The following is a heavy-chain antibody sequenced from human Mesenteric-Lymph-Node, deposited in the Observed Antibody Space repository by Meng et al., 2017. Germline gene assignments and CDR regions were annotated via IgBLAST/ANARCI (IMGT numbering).Heavy chain of an antibody. CDR2: FDPEDGET. CDR3: ATDSGYPQYDYYGMDV. V-gene: IGHV1-24*01. J-gene: IGHJ6*02. Sequence: ASVKVSCKVSGYTLTELSMHWVRQAPGKGLEWMGGFDPEDGETIYAQKFQGRVTMTEDTSTDTAYMELSSLRSEDTAVYYCATDSGYPQYDYYGMDVWGQGTTVTVSS. D-gene: IGHD3-22*01. CDR1: GYTLTELS.